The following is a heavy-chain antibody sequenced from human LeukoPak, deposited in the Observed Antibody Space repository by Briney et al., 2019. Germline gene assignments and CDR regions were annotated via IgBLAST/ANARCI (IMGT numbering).Heavy chain of an antibody. J-gene: IGHJ4*02. CDR1: GGSISSDSHY. D-gene: IGHD3-22*01. CDR3: ARAIGGYYDSSGYYWDY. CDR2: VYASGDT. Sequence: PSETLSLTCTVSGGSISSDSHYWSWIRQPAGKGLEWIGRVYASGDTDYNPSLKSRVTISADTSKNQFSLKLSSVTAADTAVYYCARAIGGYYDSSGYYWDYWGQGTLVTVSS. V-gene: IGHV4-61*02.